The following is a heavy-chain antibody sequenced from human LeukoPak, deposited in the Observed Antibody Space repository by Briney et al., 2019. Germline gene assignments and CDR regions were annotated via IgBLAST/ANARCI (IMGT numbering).Heavy chain of an antibody. J-gene: IGHJ3*02. CDR3: ARDLRISGSYVALDI. V-gene: IGHV3-11*04. D-gene: IGHD1-26*01. CDR2: ISSSGSTI. CDR1: GFTFSDYY. Sequence: GGSLRLSCAASGFTFSDYYMSWIRQAPGKGLEWVSYISSSGSTIYYADSVKGRFTISRDNAKNSLYLQMNSLRAEDTAVYYCARDLRISGSYVALDIWGQGTMVTVSS.